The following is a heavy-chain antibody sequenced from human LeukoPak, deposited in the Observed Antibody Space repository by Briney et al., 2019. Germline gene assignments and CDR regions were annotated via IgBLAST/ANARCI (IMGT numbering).Heavy chain of an antibody. J-gene: IGHJ5*02. Sequence: PSETLSLTCTVSGYSISSGFHWGWIRQPPGQGLEWIGNVYHNGSTYYNPSLKGRVTVSVDTSKNHFSLKLRSVTAADTAVYYCARLVTIFGWFDPWGQGTLVTVSS. CDR3: ARLVTIFGWFDP. D-gene: IGHD3-3*01. CDR2: VYHNGST. V-gene: IGHV4-38-2*02. CDR1: GYSISSGFH.